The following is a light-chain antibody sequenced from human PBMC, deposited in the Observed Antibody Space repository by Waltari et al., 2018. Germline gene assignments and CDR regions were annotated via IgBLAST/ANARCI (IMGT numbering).Light chain of an antibody. CDR2: RIS. Sequence: DIQMTQAPSSLSASIGDRVILTCRASVNIANYVSWYRHKPGTAPELLIYRISSLQSGVPSRFSGGGSGTDFTLTISRLQPEDFATYICQQSYSRPPTFGQGTKVEIK. J-gene: IGKJ2*01. CDR3: QQSYSRPPT. V-gene: IGKV1-39*01. CDR1: VNIANY.